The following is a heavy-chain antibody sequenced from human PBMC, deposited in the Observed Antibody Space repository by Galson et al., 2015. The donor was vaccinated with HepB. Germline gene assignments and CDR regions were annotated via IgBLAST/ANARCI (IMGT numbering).Heavy chain of an antibody. D-gene: IGHD3-16*02. CDR1: GFTFSDYY. J-gene: IGHJ4*02. CDR2: ISSSSGYT. CDR3: ARDPAITFGGVIDVLYDY. Sequence: SLRLSCAASGFTFSDYYMNWIRQAPGKGLEWVSYISSSSGYTTYADSVKGRFTISRDNAKNSLYLQMNSLRAEDTAVYYCARDPAITFGGVIDVLYDYWGQGTLVTVSS. V-gene: IGHV3-11*06.